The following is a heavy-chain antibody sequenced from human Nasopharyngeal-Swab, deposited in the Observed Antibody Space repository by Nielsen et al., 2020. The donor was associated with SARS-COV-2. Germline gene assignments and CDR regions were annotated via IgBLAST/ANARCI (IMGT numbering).Heavy chain of an antibody. Sequence: SETLSLTCTVSGGAISSYYLSWIRPSTGRGLEWIGYMYYSGTTGYNPSLKSRVTISVDMSNKQFSLNLTSVTAADTAVYYCARHRRDFGSETGASLWGMDLWGQGTTVTVSS. CDR2: MYYSGTT. D-gene: IGHD3-3*01. CDR1: GGAISSYY. V-gene: IGHV4-59*08. CDR3: ARHRRDFGSETGASLWGMDL. J-gene: IGHJ6*02.